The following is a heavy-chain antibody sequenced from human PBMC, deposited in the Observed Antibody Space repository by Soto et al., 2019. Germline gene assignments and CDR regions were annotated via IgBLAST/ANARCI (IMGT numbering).Heavy chain of an antibody. D-gene: IGHD5-18*01. CDR1: GYTFTNYG. Sequence: QVQLVQSGAEVREPGASVKVSCKASGYTFTNYGVSWVRQAPGQGLEWMGWIGGYKGNTNYAQKLQGRVTLSTDISRSTAYMELRSLRSDDTAVYYCAPHTLDTGMPSGYWGQGTLVTVSS. CDR2: IGGYKGNT. CDR3: APHTLDTGMPSGY. J-gene: IGHJ4*02. V-gene: IGHV1-18*01.